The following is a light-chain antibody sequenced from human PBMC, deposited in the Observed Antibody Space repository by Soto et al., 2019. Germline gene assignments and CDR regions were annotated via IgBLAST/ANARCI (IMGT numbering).Light chain of an antibody. CDR1: SSDVGGYNY. Sequence: QSALTQPASVSGSPGQSITISCTGTSSDVGGYNYVSWYQQHPGKAPKLMIYDVSNRPSGVSNRFSGSKSVNTASLTISGLQAEDEADYYCSSYTRSSTQVFGTGTKVTVL. J-gene: IGLJ1*01. V-gene: IGLV2-14*01. CDR3: SSYTRSSTQV. CDR2: DVS.